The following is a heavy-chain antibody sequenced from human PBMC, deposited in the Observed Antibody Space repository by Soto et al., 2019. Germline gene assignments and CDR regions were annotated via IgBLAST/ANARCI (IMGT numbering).Heavy chain of an antibody. Sequence: QVQLQESGPGLVKPSQTLSLTCTVSGGSISSGGYYWSWIRQHPGKGLEWIGYIYYSGSTYYNPSLKCRHSISVDTSKNQFSLSVSSVTAADTAVYYCARTSEPVVVTAISYFDYWGQGTLVTVSS. D-gene: IGHD2-21*02. J-gene: IGHJ4*02. V-gene: IGHV4-31*03. CDR2: IYYSGST. CDR1: GGSISSGGYY. CDR3: ARTSEPVVVTAISYFDY.